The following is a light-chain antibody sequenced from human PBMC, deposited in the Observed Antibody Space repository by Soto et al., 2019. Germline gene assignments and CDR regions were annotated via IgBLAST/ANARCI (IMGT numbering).Light chain of an antibody. CDR1: QSVSSN. V-gene: IGKV3-15*01. Sequence: IVMTQSPGTLSLSPGERATLSCRASQSVSSNLAWYQQKPGQAPRLLIYGASTRATGIPARFSGSGSGTEFTLTISSLQSEDFAVYYCQQYGSSPITFGQGTRLEI. J-gene: IGKJ5*01. CDR2: GAS. CDR3: QQYGSSPIT.